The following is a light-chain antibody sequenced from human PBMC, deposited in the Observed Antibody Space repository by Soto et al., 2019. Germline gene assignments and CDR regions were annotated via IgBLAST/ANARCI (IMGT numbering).Light chain of an antibody. J-gene: IGKJ1*01. V-gene: IGKV3-15*01. Sequence: PGARATLSCRASESVSSNLAWYKQKPGQAPRLLIYDASTRATGIPARFSGSGSGTELTLTISSLQSEDFAVYYCQQYNNWPPGRTFGQGTKVEIK. CDR3: QQYNNWPPGRT. CDR2: DAS. CDR1: ESVSSN.